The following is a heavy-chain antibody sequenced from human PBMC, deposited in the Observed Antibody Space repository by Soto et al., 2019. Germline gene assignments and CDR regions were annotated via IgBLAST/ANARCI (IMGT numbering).Heavy chain of an antibody. CDR3: ARDPRVLDQRFYYYGMDV. CDR1: GYTFTSYG. D-gene: IGHD2-15*01. V-gene: IGHV1-18*01. J-gene: IGHJ6*02. CDR2: ISAYNGNT. Sequence: GASVKVSCKASGYTFTSYGISWVRQAPGQGLEWMGWISAYNGNTNYAQKLQGRVTMTTDTSTSTAYMELRSLRSDDTAVYYCARDPRVLDQRFYYYGMDVWGQGTTVTVSS.